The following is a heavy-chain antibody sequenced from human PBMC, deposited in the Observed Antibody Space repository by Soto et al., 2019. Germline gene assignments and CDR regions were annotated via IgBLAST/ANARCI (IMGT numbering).Heavy chain of an antibody. CDR3: ARVGGSGTSYYYYGMDV. CDR2: MNPNSGNT. V-gene: IGHV1-8*01. CDR1: GYTFTSYD. J-gene: IGHJ6*02. Sequence: ASVKVSCKASGYTFTSYDINWVRQATGQGLEWMGWMNPNSGNTGYAQKFQGRVTMTRNTSISTAYMELSSLRSEDTAVYYCARVGGSGTSYYYYGMDVWGQGTKVTVSS. D-gene: IGHD3-10*01.